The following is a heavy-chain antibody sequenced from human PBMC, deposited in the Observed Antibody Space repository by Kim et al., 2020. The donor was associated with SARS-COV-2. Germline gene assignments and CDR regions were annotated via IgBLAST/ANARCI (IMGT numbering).Heavy chain of an antibody. CDR1: GFTFSGYS. Sequence: GGSLRLSCAVSGFTFSGYSMSWVRQGPGKGLEWVSYISGTSGSIYYADSVKGRFTISRDNAKNSLFLHMNSLRDDDTAVYFCVRDPPPYDFWSGYSRGYYDFWGQGTLVTVSP. CDR2: ISGTSGSI. D-gene: IGHD3-3*01. CDR3: VRDPPPYDFWSGYSRGYYDF. J-gene: IGHJ4*02. V-gene: IGHV3-48*02.